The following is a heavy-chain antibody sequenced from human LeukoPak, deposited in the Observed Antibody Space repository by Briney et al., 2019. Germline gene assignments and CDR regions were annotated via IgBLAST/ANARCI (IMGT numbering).Heavy chain of an antibody. V-gene: IGHV1-46*01. CDR2: INPSGGST. D-gene: IGHD5-18*01. CDR1: GYTFTSYY. J-gene: IGHJ4*02. CDR3: ARGAFRGYSYVHGDFDY. Sequence: GGSLRLSCAASGYTFTSYYMHWVRQAPGQGLEWMGIINPSGGSTSYAQRFQGRVTMTRDTSTSTVYMELSSLRSEDTAVYYCARGAFRGYSYVHGDFDYWGQGTLVTVSS.